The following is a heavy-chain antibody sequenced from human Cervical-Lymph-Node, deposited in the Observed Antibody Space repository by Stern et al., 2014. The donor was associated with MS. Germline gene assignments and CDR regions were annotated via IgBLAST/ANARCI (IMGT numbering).Heavy chain of an antibody. CDR1: GYTFTDYY. CDR2: VDPEDGET. D-gene: IGHD3-22*01. Sequence: EMQLVESGAEVKKPGATVKISCKVSGYTFTDYYMHWVQQAPGKGLEWMGLVDPEDGETIYAEKFQGRVTITADTSTDTAYMELSSLRSEDTAVYYCATGYYYDSSGYYRGYYYYGMDVWGQGTTVTVSS. J-gene: IGHJ6*02. CDR3: ATGYYYDSSGYYRGYYYYGMDV. V-gene: IGHV1-69-2*01.